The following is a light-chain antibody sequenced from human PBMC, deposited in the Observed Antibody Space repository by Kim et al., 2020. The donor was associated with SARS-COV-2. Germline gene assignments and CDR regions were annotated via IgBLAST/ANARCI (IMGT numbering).Light chain of an antibody. Sequence: EIVLTQSPGTLSLSPGERATLSCRASQSVNSRYLAWYQVKPGQAPRLLIFGASSWATGVPDRFSGSGSGTDFTLTISSLVPEDFAVYYCQQYGTLPYTFGQGTKLEIK. CDR3: QQYGTLPYT. V-gene: IGKV3-20*01. CDR1: QSVNSRY. J-gene: IGKJ2*01. CDR2: GAS.